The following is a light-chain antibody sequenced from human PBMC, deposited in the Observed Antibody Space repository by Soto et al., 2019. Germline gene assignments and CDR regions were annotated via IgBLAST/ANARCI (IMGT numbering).Light chain of an antibody. CDR3: HQSPSIPLK. J-gene: IGKJ1*01. CDR2: VVS. Sequence: DIQMTQSPSSLSASVGDRVTITCRASRSTSNYLNWYQQKPGKAPKVLIYVVSSLQSGVPSRFSGSGSGTDCTLTFRSLQPEDVATYYCHQSPSIPLKFGQGTKVE. CDR1: RSTSNY. V-gene: IGKV1-39*01.